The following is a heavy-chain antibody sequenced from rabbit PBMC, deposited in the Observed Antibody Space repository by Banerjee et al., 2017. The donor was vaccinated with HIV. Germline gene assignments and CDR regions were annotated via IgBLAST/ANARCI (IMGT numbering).Heavy chain of an antibody. CDR2: VGAGSGGST. CDR3: ARDLAGVIGWNFNL. CDR1: GFSFSGNYY. D-gene: IGHD4-1*01. Sequence: QEQLEESGGGLVKPEGSLTLTCTASGFSFSGNYYVCWVRQAPGKGLEWIVCVGAGSGGSTYYATWAKGRFTISRTSSTTVTLQMTSLTAADTATYFCARDLAGVIGWNFNLWGPGTLVTVS. V-gene: IGHV1S45*01. J-gene: IGHJ4*01.